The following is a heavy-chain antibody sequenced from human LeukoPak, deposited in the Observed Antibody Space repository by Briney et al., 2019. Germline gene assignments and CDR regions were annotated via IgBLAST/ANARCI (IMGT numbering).Heavy chain of an antibody. Sequence: GGSLRLSCAASGFTFDDYGMSWVRQAPGKGLEWVSAISGSGGSTYYADSVKGRFTISRDNSKNTLYLQMNSLRAEDTAVYYCAKVGGADYYGSGSYYNWVRWGQGTLVTVSS. CDR2: ISGSGGST. D-gene: IGHD3-10*01. J-gene: IGHJ4*02. V-gene: IGHV3-23*01. CDR1: GFTFDDYG. CDR3: AKVGGADYYGSGSYYNWVR.